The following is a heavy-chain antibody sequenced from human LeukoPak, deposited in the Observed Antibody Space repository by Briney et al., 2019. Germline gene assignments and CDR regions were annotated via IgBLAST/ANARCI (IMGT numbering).Heavy chain of an antibody. D-gene: IGHD1-26*01. J-gene: IGHJ3*02. V-gene: IGHV5-51*01. CDR2: IYPGDSDT. CDR1: GYSFTSYW. Sequence: GESLKISCKGSGYSFTSYWIGWVRQMPGKGLEWMGIIYPGDSDTRYSPSFQGQVTISADKSISTAYLQWSSLKASDTAMYYCARHEGSVWELLRGAFDIWGQGTMVTVSS. CDR3: ARHEGSVWELLRGAFDI.